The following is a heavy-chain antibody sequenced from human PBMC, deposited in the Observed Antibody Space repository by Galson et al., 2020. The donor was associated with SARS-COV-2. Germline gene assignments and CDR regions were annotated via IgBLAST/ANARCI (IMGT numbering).Heavy chain of an antibody. D-gene: IGHD3-3*01. V-gene: IGHV7-4-1*02. CDR1: GYTFTRYP. CDR3: VRDAALFGVPRGRWDDF. CDR2: INTDTGNP. J-gene: IGHJ4*02. Sequence: ASVKVSCKASGYTFTRYPMNWVRQAPGQGLEWMGWINTDTGNPTYAQAFTGRFVFSLDTSDSTAYLQINNLKSEDTGVYYCVRDAALFGVPRGRWDDFWGQGTLVTVSS.